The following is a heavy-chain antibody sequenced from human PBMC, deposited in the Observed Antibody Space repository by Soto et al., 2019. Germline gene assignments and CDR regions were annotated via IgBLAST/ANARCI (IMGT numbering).Heavy chain of an antibody. V-gene: IGHV3-23*01. Sequence: EAQLLESGGALLQPGGSLRLSCAASGFTFSNYAMAWVRQAPAKGLEWFSAISGSGGGTYYADSVKGRFTISRDNSNKMFYLQMNSLRVEDTAVYYCAKGSAESRPYYFDYWGQGTLVTVSS. J-gene: IGHJ4*02. CDR3: AKGSAESRPYYFDY. D-gene: IGHD3-22*01. CDR2: ISGSGGGT. CDR1: GFTFSNYA.